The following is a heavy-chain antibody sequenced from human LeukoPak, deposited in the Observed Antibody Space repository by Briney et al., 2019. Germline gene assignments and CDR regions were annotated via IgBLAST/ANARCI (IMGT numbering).Heavy chain of an antibody. CDR1: GYTFTSYD. CDR2: MNPNSDYT. Sequence: GASVKVSCKASGYTFTSYDINWVRQAPGQGLQWMGRMNPNSDYTEYAQNFQGRVTMTRDTSINTVYMELSRLRPADPAVYYCARVAYGNNPTSFDHSGLGTLVTVSS. V-gene: IGHV1-2*06. CDR3: ARVAYGNNPTSFDH. J-gene: IGHJ4*02. D-gene: IGHD4-11*01.